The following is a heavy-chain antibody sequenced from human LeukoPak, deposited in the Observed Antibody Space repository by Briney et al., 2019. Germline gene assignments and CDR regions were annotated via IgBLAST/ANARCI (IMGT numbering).Heavy chain of an antibody. Sequence: PSQTLSLTCTVSGGSISSGSYYWSWIRQPAGKGLEWIGRIYTSGSTNYNPSLKSRVTISVDTSKNQFSLKLSSVTAADTAVYYCARLGYYGSGRSFGYWGQGTLVTVSS. D-gene: IGHD3-10*01. CDR1: GGSISSGSYY. CDR3: ARLGYYGSGRSFGY. V-gene: IGHV4-61*02. CDR2: IYTSGST. J-gene: IGHJ4*02.